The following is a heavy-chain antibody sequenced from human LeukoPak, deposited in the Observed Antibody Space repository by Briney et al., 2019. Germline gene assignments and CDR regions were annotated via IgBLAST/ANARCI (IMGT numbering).Heavy chain of an antibody. CDR1: GYTFTGYY. J-gene: IGHJ4*02. CDR3: ARAYYYDSSGYYRN. V-gene: IGHV1-2*06. CDR2: INPNSGGT. Sequence: ASVKVSCKASGYTFTGYYMHWVRQAPGQGLEWMGRINPNSGGTNYAQKFQGRVTTTRDTSISTAYMELSRLRSDDTAVYYCARAYYYDSSGYYRNWGQGTLVTVSS. D-gene: IGHD3-22*01.